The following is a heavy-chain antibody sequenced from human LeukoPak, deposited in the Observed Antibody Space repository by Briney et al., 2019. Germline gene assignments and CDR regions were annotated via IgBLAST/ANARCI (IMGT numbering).Heavy chain of an antibody. Sequence: GGSLRLSCAASGFTVGSNNMNWVRQAPGKGLEWVSGIYSGDSTYYADSVKGRFTISRDNSKNTLYLQMNSLTAEDTAVYYCAREDRYTSGSFAYWGQGTLVTVSS. CDR1: GFTVGSNN. CDR3: AREDRYTSGSFAY. CDR2: IYSGDST. V-gene: IGHV3-66*02. J-gene: IGHJ4*02. D-gene: IGHD6-19*01.